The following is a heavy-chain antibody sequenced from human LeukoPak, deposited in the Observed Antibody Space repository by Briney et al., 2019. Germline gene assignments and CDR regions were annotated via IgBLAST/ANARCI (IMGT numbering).Heavy chain of an antibody. D-gene: IGHD1-1*01. CDR2: IYSGGST. CDR1: GFTVSSNY. V-gene: IGHV3-53*01. Sequence: PGGSLRLSCAASGFTVSSNYMSWVRQAPGKGLEWVSVIYSGGSTYYADSVKGRFTISRDNSKNTLYLQMNSLRAEDTAVYYCARAYRGRYYFDYWGQGTLVTVSS. CDR3: ARAYRGRYYFDY. J-gene: IGHJ4*02.